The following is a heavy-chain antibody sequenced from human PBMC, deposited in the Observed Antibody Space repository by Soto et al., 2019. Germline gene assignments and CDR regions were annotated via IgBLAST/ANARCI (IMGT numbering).Heavy chain of an antibody. CDR1: GNPVSRGRYY. Sequence: PSDTLSLTFTVSGNPVSRGRYYLCWITQPTGKGLECIGHIYYSASTHYHPPLQSRVTISVEPSKNQFSPKLSSVTAADTAVYYCASLGLPYYFDYWGQGTLVTVSS. CDR2: IYYSAST. V-gene: IGHV4-61*01. J-gene: IGHJ4*02. CDR3: ASLGLPYYFDY.